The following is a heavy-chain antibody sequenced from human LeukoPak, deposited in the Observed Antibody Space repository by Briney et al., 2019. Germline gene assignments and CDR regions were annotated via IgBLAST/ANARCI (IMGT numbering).Heavy chain of an antibody. Sequence: PGGSLRLSCAASGLTFSSYAMSWVRQAPGKGLEWVSAISGSGGSTYYADSVKGRFTISRDNSKNTLYLQMNSLRAEDTAVYYGARRYYDFWSGRPDAFDIWGQGTMVTVSS. V-gene: IGHV3-23*01. D-gene: IGHD3-3*01. CDR3: ARRYYDFWSGRPDAFDI. CDR1: GLTFSSYA. J-gene: IGHJ3*02. CDR2: ISGSGGST.